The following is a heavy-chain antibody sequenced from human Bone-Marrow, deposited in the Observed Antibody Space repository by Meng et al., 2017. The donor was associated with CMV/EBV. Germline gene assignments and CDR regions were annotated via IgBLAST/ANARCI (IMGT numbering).Heavy chain of an antibody. CDR1: GYTFTGYY. D-gene: IGHD4-17*01. J-gene: IGHJ4*02. Sequence: SVKVSRKASGYTFTGYYMHWVRQAPGQGLEWMGWINPNSGGTNYAQKFQGRVTMTRDTSISTAYMDLSRLRSDDTAVYYCARDVSTVTHVLDDYWGQGTLVTVSS. CDR3: ARDVSTVTHVLDDY. CDR2: INPNSGGT. V-gene: IGHV1-2*02.